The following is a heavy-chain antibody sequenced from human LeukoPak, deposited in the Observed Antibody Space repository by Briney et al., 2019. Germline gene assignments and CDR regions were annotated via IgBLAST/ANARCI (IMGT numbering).Heavy chain of an antibody. CDR3: ARGLRFIQGPGYYYMDV. CDR2: INHSGNT. Sequence: PSETLSLTCAAYGGSFNAYYWTWIRQTPGKGLEWIGEINHSGNTNYNPSLESRVTISADTSKNQFSLNLGSVTAADTAIYYCARGLRFIQGPGYYYMDVWGKGTTVTVSS. J-gene: IGHJ6*03. V-gene: IGHV4-34*01. CDR1: GGSFNAYY. D-gene: IGHD3-16*02.